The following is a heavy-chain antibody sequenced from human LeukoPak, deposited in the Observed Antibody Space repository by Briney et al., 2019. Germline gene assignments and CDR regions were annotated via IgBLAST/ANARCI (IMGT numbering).Heavy chain of an antibody. J-gene: IGHJ6*02. CDR1: GFTLSDHY. CDR2: TRDKAKGYST. D-gene: IGHD1-26*01. Sequence: PGGSLRLSCAGSGFTLSDHYMDWVRQVPGKGLEWVGRTRDKAKGYSTEYAASVKGRFIVSSDESQNSMHLQMNSLRVEDTAVYYCTRGGSSTQPDYPYNPMDVWGQGTTATVSS. V-gene: IGHV3-72*01. CDR3: TRGGSSTQPDYPYNPMDV.